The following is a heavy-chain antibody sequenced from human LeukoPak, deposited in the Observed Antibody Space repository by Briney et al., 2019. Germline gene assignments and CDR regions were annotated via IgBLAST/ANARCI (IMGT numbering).Heavy chain of an antibody. CDR1: GGSFSGYY. J-gene: IGHJ2*01. CDR2: INHSGST. Sequence: SETLSLTCAVYGGSFSGYYWSWIRQPPGKGLEWIGEINHSGSTNYNPSLKSRVTISVDTSKNQFSLKLSSVTAADTAVYYCARDQGPGMVRGVVWWYFDLWGRGTLVTVSS. V-gene: IGHV4-34*01. CDR3: ARDQGPGMVRGVVWWYFDL. D-gene: IGHD3-10*01.